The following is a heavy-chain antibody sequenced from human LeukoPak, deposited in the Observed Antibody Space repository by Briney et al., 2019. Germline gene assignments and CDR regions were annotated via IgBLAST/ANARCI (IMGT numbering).Heavy chain of an antibody. J-gene: IGHJ1*01. Sequence: PGGSLRLSCAASGFTFSSYAMSWVRQAPGKGLKWVSTINDNGAGTYYADSVKGRFTISRDNSKNTLYLQMNSLRPEDTAVYYCAKDGIGTNSAEYFQHWGQGTLVTVSS. CDR3: AKDGIGTNSAEYFQH. V-gene: IGHV3-23*01. CDR2: INDNGAGT. D-gene: IGHD1-1*01. CDR1: GFTFSSYA.